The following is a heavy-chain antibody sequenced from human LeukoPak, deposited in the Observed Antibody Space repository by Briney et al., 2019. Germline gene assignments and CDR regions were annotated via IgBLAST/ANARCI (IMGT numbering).Heavy chain of an antibody. CDR1: GFTVSSNY. D-gene: IGHD5-24*01. J-gene: IGHJ4*02. Sequence: GGSLRLSCAASGFTVSSNYMSWVRQAPGKGLEWVSVIYSGGSTYYADSVKGRFTISRDISKNTLYLQMNSLRAEDTAVYYCARGEMATITGGFDYWGQGTLVTVSS. CDR3: ARGEMATITGGFDY. V-gene: IGHV3-53*01. CDR2: IYSGGST.